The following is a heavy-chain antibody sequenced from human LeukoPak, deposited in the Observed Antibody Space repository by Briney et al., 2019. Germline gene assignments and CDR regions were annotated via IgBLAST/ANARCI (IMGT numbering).Heavy chain of an antibody. CDR2: ITSSGTYT. CDR3: ARDPYSGNYGTYYYYYMDV. J-gene: IGHJ6*03. V-gene: IGHV3-21*01. CDR1: GFTFSNYN. D-gene: IGHD1-26*01. Sequence: GGTLRLSCADSGFTFSNYNMNWVRQAPGKAMEWVSSITSSGTYTFYADSVKGRFTISRDNAKNSLYLQMDSLGPEDTAVYYCARDPYSGNYGTYYYYYMDVWGKGTTVTISS.